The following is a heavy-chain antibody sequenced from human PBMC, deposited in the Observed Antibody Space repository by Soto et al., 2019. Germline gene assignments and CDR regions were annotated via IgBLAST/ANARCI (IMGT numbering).Heavy chain of an antibody. CDR3: ARVGPVVFDY. Sequence: SETLSLTCAVSAYSISSGYYWGWIRQPPGKGLEWIGNIYHSGSTYYNPSLKSRVTISANTSKNQFSLKLSSVTAADAAVYYCARVGPVVFDYWGQGTLVTVSS. CDR2: IYHSGST. V-gene: IGHV4-38-2*01. D-gene: IGHD1-26*01. CDR1: AYSISSGYY. J-gene: IGHJ4*02.